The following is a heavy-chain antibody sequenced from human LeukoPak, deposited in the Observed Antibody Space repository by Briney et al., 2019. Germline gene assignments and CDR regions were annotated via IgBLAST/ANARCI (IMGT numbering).Heavy chain of an antibody. CDR1: RYSVTRYW. CDR2: IYAGDSDT. CDR3: KQKTAYDMVDY. V-gene: IGHV5-51*01. J-gene: IGHJ4*02. Sequence: GESLKISCKGSRYSVTRYWNGWVRKMPGKGLEWMGIIYAGDSDTRYSPSFQGQVTISADKSISTAYLQWSSLKASDTAIFFFKQKTAYDMVDYWGQGTLVTVSS. D-gene: IGHD3-9*01.